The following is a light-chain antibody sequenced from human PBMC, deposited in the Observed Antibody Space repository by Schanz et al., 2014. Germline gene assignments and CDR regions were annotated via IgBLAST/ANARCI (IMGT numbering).Light chain of an antibody. J-gene: IGKJ1*01. CDR3: QQYSNWPRT. CDR1: QSVNSN. Sequence: EIVLTQSPGTLSLSPGERATLSCRASQSVNSNSLAWFQQKPGQAPRLLIYGASTRATGIPVRFSGSGSGTEFTLTISSLQSEDFAVYYCQQYSNWPRTFGQGTKVEIK. CDR2: GAS. V-gene: IGKV3-15*01.